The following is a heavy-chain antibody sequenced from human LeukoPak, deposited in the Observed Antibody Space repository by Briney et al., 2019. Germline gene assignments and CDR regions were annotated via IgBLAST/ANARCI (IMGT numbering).Heavy chain of an antibody. Sequence: ASVKVSCKASGYTFTSYGISWVRQAPGQGLEWMGWISTYNGNTNYAQKLQDRVTMTTDTSTSTAYMELRSLRSDDTAVYYCARLRCSGGDCYSSPGLSDWGQGTLVTVSS. V-gene: IGHV1-18*01. CDR1: GYTFTSYG. CDR2: ISTYNGNT. CDR3: ARLRCSGGDCYSSPGLSD. D-gene: IGHD2-21*02. J-gene: IGHJ4*02.